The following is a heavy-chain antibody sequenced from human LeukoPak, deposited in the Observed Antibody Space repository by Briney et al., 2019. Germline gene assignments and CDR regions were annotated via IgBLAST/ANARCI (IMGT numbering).Heavy chain of an antibody. J-gene: IGHJ4*02. CDR2: TWYDGSKE. CDR1: GFALRDYG. CDR3: AKELYYYDSSGFDY. V-gene: IGHV3-33*06. D-gene: IGHD3-22*01. Sequence: GTSLRLSCVASGFALRDYGMHWVRQAPGKGLEWVAVTWYDGSKEYYADSVKGRFTISRDNSKNTLYLQMNSLRAEDTAVYYCAKELYYYDSSGFDYWGQGTLVTVSS.